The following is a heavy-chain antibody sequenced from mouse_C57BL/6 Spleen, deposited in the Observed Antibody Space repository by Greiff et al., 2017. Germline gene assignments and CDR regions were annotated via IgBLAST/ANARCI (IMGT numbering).Heavy chain of an antibody. J-gene: IGHJ3*01. CDR1: GYAFSSYW. Sequence: VQLVESGAELVKPGASVKISCKASGYAFSSYWMNWVKQRPGKGLEWIGQIYPGDGDTNYNGKFKGKATLTADKSSSTAYMQLSSLTSEDSAVYFCARGGTYDYDWCAYWGQGTLVTVSA. D-gene: IGHD2-4*01. CDR2: IYPGDGDT. CDR3: ARGGTYDYDWCAY. V-gene: IGHV1-80*01.